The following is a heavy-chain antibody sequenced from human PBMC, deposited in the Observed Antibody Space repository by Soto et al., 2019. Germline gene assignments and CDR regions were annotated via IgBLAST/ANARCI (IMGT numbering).Heavy chain of an antibody. CDR1: GGSIGTNS. J-gene: IGHJ6*02. CDR2: MYNTGST. D-gene: IGHD2-21*02. V-gene: IGHV4-59*01. Sequence: SETLSLTCTVSGGSIGTNSWSWIRQPPGKGLEWIGYMYNTGSTVYNPSFKSRVTISVDTSKNQFSLKLNSVTAADTAVYYCARDLWGYCGTDCYPLDVWGQGTTVTVSS. CDR3: ARDLWGYCGTDCYPLDV.